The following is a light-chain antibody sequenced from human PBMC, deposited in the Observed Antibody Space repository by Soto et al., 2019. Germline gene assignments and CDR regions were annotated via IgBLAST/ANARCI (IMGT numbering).Light chain of an antibody. V-gene: IGKV3-20*01. CDR1: QSISSSF. J-gene: IGKJ5*01. CDR2: GAS. CDR3: QQYDNSPIT. Sequence: EIVSTQPPGILSLSPGERASLSGGASQSISSSFLAWYQQKPGQAPRLLIYGASSRATGIPDRFSGTGSETDFTLTISRLEPEDFAVYYCQQYDNSPITFGQGTRLEIK.